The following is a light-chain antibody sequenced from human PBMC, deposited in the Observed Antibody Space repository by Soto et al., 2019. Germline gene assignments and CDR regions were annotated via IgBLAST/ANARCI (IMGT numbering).Light chain of an antibody. J-gene: IGKJ4*01. CDR2: AAS. CDR3: QQSYSTPLT. CDR1: QSISSY. V-gene: IGKV1-39*01. Sequence: DIQMTQSPSSLSASVGDRVTITCRASQSISSYLNWYQQKPGKAPKLLIYAASSSQSGVPSRFSGSGSGTDFTLTISSLQPEDFATYYCQQSYSTPLTCGGGTKVDIK.